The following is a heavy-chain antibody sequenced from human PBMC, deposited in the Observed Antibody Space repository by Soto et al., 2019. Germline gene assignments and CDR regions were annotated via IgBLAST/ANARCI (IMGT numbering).Heavy chain of an antibody. J-gene: IGHJ4*02. CDR1: GGSMNSYY. D-gene: IGHD5-12*01. CDR2: VYTSGGT. CDR3: ARALGPDVDIVATDPYLDY. V-gene: IGHV4-4*07. Sequence: SETLSLTCTVSGGSMNSYYWTWIRQPAGKGLEWIGRVYTSGGTHYNPSLKSRVTISVDTSKNQFSLRLSSVTAADTAVYYCARALGPDVDIVATDPYLDYWGQGTLVTVSS.